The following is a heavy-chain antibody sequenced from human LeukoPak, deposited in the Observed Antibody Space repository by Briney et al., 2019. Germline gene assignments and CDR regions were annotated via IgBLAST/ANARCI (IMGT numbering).Heavy chain of an antibody. CDR3: ARDILTGYLDY. Sequence: GGSLRLSCAASGFTFSSYGMHWVRQAPGKGLEWVANIKQDGSEKYYVDSVKGRFTISRDNAKNSQYLQMNSLRAEDTAVYYCARDILTGYLDYWGQGTLVTVSS. CDR1: GFTFSSYG. J-gene: IGHJ4*02. D-gene: IGHD3-9*01. CDR2: IKQDGSEK. V-gene: IGHV3-7*01.